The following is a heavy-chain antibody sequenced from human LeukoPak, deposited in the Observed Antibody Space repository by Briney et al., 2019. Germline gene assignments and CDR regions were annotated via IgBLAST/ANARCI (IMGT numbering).Heavy chain of an antibody. CDR3: ARDRGYFY. J-gene: IGHJ4*02. CDR2: IDQDGSEE. D-gene: IGHD3-9*01. Sequence: GLEWVANIDQDGSEEYFVASVRGRFTISRDNAKNSLYLQMNSLRAEDTAVYYCARDRGYFYWGQGTLVTVTS. V-gene: IGHV3-7*01.